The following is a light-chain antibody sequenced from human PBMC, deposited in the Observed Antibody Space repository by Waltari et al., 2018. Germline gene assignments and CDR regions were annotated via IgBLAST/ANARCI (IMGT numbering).Light chain of an antibody. Sequence: QSALTQPASVSGSPGQSITISCTGTSSDVGSYNLVSWYQQHPGKAPKLTIYEVSRRPSVVSNRFSGSKSGNTASLTISGLQAEDESDYYCCSYAGSNTPMVFGGGTKLTVL. CDR2: EVS. J-gene: IGLJ2*01. CDR3: CSYAGSNTPMV. CDR1: SSDVGSYNL. V-gene: IGLV2-23*02.